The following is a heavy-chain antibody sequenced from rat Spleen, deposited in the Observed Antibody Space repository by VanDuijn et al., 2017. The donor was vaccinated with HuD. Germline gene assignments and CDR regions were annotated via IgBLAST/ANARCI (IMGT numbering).Heavy chain of an antibody. D-gene: IGHD1-7*01. CDR1: GFTFSNYD. V-gene: IGHV5-25*01. CDR2: ISPSGGST. J-gene: IGHJ2*01. Sequence: EVQLVESGGGLVQPGRSLKLSCAASGFTFSNYDMAWVRQAPTKGLEWVASISPSGGSTYYRNSVKGRFTVSRDNAKSTLYLQMDSLRSEDTATYYCARLDPYYGYWYFDYWGQGVMVTVSS. CDR3: ARLDPYYGYWYFDY.